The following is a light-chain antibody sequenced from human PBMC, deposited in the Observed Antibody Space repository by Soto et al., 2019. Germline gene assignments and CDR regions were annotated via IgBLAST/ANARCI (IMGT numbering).Light chain of an antibody. CDR1: RSNIGNNY. CDR3: EAWDDRLSGNV. J-gene: IGLJ1*01. Sequence: SVLTQPASTCPNPGPTVTNTCSGSRSNIGNNYVCSYQQLPGAAPTLLIYRNTQRPSGAPDRFSCSNSGTAASLAISGLRSEDEAPYSSEAWDDRLSGNVFGCGTNFIVL. V-gene: IGLV1-47*01. CDR2: RNT.